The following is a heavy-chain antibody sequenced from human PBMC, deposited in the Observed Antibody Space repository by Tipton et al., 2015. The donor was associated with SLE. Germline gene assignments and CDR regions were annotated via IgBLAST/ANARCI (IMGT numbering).Heavy chain of an antibody. J-gene: IGHJ5*02. CDR1: SGSITSSY. CDR2: IYYSGST. Sequence: GLVKPSETLSLSCTVSSGSITSSYWSWIRQPPGKGLEWIGYIYYSGSTNYNPSLKSRVTISVDTSKNQFSLKLSSVTAADTAVYYCARGAKFDPWGQGTLVTVSS. V-gene: IGHV4-59*01. CDR3: ARGAKFDP.